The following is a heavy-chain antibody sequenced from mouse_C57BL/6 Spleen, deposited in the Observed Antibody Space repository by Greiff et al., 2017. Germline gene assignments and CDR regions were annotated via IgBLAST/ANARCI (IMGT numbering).Heavy chain of an antibody. CDR2: ISYSGST. V-gene: IGHV3-1*01. J-gene: IGHJ3*01. D-gene: IGHD1-1*01. Sequence: EVQLVESGPGIVKPSQSLSLTCTVTGYSITSGYDWHWIRHFPGNKLEWMGYISYSGSTNYNPFLKSRISITHDTSKNHLFLKLKSVTTEDTAPYYCARGGFTTDPFGYWGQGTLVTVSA. CDR3: ARGGFTTDPFGY. CDR1: GYSITSGYD.